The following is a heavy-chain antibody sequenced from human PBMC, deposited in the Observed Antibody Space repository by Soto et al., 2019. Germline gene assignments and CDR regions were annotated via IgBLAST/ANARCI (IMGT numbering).Heavy chain of an antibody. Sequence: SETLSLTCTVSGGSISSSSYSWCGIRQPTGKGLVWIGGLYYSGSRYYNPSLRSRVTISVDTSKIQFSLKLSSVTAADTAVYYCARHSAVGYFSGGSRQLNSFDPRCKGTLVTGSS. CDR3: ARHSAVGYFSGGSRQLNSFDP. J-gene: IGHJ5*02. D-gene: IGHD2-15*01. CDR1: GGSISSSSYS. CDR2: LYYSGSR. V-gene: IGHV4-39*01.